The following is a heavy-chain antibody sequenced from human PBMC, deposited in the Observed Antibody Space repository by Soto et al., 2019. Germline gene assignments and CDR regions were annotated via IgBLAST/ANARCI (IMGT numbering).Heavy chain of an antibody. Sequence: GSLRLSCSASGFTFICVAINWVRQAPGKGLEWVAVIWDDDSNTYYADSVKGRFTISRDNSKNTLYLQMNSLRAEDTAVYYCASAGYSSARGIDYWGQGTLVTVSS. CDR2: IWDDDSNT. CDR1: GFTFICVA. V-gene: IGHV3-33*08. CDR3: ASAGYSSARGIDY. J-gene: IGHJ4*02. D-gene: IGHD6-19*01.